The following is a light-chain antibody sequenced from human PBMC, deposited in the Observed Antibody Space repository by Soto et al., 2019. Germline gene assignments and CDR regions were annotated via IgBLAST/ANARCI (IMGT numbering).Light chain of an antibody. CDR1: QSVSSS. J-gene: IGKJ5*01. CDR3: QQYGTSEII. CDR2: DAS. V-gene: IGKV3-11*01. Sequence: EIVLTQSPATLSLSPGERATLSCRASQSVSSSLAWYQQKPGQAPRLLIYDASNRATGIPARFSGSGSGTDFTLTISRLETEDFAVFYCQQYGTSEIIFGQGTRLEIK.